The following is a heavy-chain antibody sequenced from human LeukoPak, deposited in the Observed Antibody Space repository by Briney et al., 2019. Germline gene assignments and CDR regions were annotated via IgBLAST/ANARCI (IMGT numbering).Heavy chain of an antibody. CDR2: IYYSGST. D-gene: IGHD3-10*01. V-gene: IGHV4-31*03. CDR3: ARDRVRGTITYAGFDP. Sequence: SETLTLTCTVSGGSISSGGYYWSWIRQHPGGGLEWIGYIYYSGSTYYNPSLKSRVTISIDTSKNQISLKLSSVTAADTAVYYCARDRVRGTITYAGFDPWGQGTLATAYS. CDR1: GGSISSGGYY. J-gene: IGHJ5*02.